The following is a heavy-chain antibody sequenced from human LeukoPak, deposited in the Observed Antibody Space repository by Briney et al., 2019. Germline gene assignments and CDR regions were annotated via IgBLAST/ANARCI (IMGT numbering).Heavy chain of an antibody. D-gene: IGHD2-15*01. V-gene: IGHV4-30-4*01. CDR1: GGSISSGDYY. J-gene: IGHJ3*02. CDR2: IYYSGST. Sequence: TSQTLSLTCTVSGGSISSGDYYWSWIRQPPGKGLEWIGYIYYSGSTYYNPSLKSRVTISVDTSKNQFSLRLSSVTAADTAVYYCARDGMFACSGGSCSAGAFDIWGQGTMVTVSS. CDR3: ARDGMFACSGGSCSAGAFDI.